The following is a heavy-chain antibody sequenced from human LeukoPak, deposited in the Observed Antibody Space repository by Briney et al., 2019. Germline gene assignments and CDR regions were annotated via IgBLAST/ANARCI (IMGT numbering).Heavy chain of an antibody. D-gene: IGHD6-25*01. CDR1: GGSISSYY. J-gene: IGHJ4*02. CDR3: ARIPPHSSSGSWVVVGSYFDD. CDR2: IYYSGST. V-gene: IGHV4-59*01. Sequence: KPSETLSLTCTVSGGSISSYYWSWIRQPPGKGLEWIGYIYYSGSTNYNPSLKSRVTISVDTSKNQFSLKLSSVTAADTAVYYCARIPPHSSSGSWVVVGSYFDDWGQGTPVTVSS.